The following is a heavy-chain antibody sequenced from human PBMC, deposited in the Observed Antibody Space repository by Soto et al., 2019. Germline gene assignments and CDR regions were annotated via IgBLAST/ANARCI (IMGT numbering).Heavy chain of an antibody. CDR1: GGSFSGYY. CDR2: INHSGST. V-gene: IGHV4-34*01. D-gene: IGHD3-3*01. J-gene: IGHJ6*03. Sequence: SETLSLTCAVYGGSFSGYYWSWIRQPPGKGLEWIGEINHSGSTNYNPSLKSRVTISVDTSKNQFSLKLSSVTAADTAVYYCARGGSGYYTGMRGYYYMDVWGKGTTVTVSS. CDR3: ARGGSGYYTGMRGYYYMDV.